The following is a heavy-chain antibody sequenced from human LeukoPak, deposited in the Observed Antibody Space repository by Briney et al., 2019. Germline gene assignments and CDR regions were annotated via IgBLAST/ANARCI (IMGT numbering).Heavy chain of an antibody. CDR2: ISGSGDNT. CDR3: ARGIDY. V-gene: IGHV3-23*01. Sequence: GGSLRLPCAASGFIFNSYGMNWVRQAPGKGLEWVSAISGSGDNTYYADSVRGRFTISRDTSKNMVFLQMNSLRVEDTAVYYCARGIDYWGRGTLVTVSS. CDR1: GFIFNSYG. J-gene: IGHJ4*02.